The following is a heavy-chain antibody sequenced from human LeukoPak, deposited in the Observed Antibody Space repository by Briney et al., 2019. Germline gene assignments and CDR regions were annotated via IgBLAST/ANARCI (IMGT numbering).Heavy chain of an antibody. CDR2: IKQDGSEK. Sequence: PGGSLRLSCAASGFTFSSYWMSWVRQAPGKGLEWVANIKQDGSEKYYVDSVKGRFTISRDNAKNSLYLQMNSLRAEDTAVYYCARDAVGGAARGFSSDYWGQGTLVTVSS. CDR1: GFTFSSYW. D-gene: IGHD6-6*01. CDR3: ARDAVGGAARGFSSDY. V-gene: IGHV3-7*01. J-gene: IGHJ4*02.